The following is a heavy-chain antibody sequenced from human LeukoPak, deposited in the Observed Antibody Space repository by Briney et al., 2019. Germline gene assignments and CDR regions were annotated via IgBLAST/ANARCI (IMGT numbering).Heavy chain of an antibody. CDR3: AREVSSSWRVFDY. CDR1: GGSVSSGTYY. V-gene: IGHV4-61*01. D-gene: IGHD6-13*01. J-gene: IGHJ4*02. CDR2: IYYSGNT. Sequence: SETLSLTCTVSGGSVSSGTYYWSWIRQPPGKGLEWIGYIYYSGNTDYNPSLKSRVTISVDTSKNQFSLKLSSVTAADTAVYYCAREVSSSWRVFDYWGQGTLVTVSS.